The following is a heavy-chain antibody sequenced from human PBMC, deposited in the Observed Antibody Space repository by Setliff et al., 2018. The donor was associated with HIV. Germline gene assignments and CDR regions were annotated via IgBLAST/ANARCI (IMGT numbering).Heavy chain of an antibody. CDR1: GYTFTSYG. CDR2: ISAYNGDT. CDR3: ARDPGYCSGGRCYGAYFQH. J-gene: IGHJ1*01. V-gene: IGHV1-18*01. Sequence: ASVKVSCKASGYTFTSYGISWVRQAPGQGLEWMGWISAYNGDTHFEQNLQGRVTMTTDTSTSTAYMELRSLRSDDTAMFYCARDPGYCSGGRCYGAYFQHWGQGTLVTV. D-gene: IGHD2-15*01.